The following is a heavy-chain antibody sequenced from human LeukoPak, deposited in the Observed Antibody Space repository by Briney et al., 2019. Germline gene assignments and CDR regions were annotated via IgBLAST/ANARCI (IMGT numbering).Heavy chain of an antibody. V-gene: IGHV3-53*01. CDR3: ARDLNYDSAY. CDR2: IYSGGST. D-gene: IGHD3-22*01. Sequence: GGSLRLSCAASGFTVSSNYMSWVRQAAGKGLEWVSVIYSGGSTYYADSVKGRFTISRDNSENTVYLQMNSLRAEDTAVYYCARDLNYDSAYWGQGTLVTVSS. J-gene: IGHJ4*02. CDR1: GFTVSSNY.